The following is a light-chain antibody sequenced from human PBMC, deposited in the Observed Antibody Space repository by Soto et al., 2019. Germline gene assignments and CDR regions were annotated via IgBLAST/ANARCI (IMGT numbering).Light chain of an antibody. CDR2: DAS. Sequence: DSQMTQSPSTLSASLGDTLRATCPRIQSVSGWLAWYQQKPGEAPKLLIYDASALPRGVPSRFSGSGSGTKFTLTIASLQPEDFATYSCQQYETFSGTFGPGTKVDIK. CDR1: QSVSGW. J-gene: IGKJ1*01. CDR3: QQYETFSGT. V-gene: IGKV1-5*01.